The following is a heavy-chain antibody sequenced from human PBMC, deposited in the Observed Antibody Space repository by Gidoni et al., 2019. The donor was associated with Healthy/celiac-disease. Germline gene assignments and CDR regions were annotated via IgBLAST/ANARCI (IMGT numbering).Heavy chain of an antibody. V-gene: IGHV1-69*06. D-gene: IGHD4-4*01. Sequence: QVQLVQSGAEVKKPGSSVKVSCKASGGPFSSYAISWVRQAPGQGLEWMGGIIPIFGTANYAQKFQGRVTITADKSTSTVYMELSSLRSEDTAVYYCANLDDYSIKQAAFDIWGQGTMVTVSS. CDR2: IIPIFGTA. CDR3: ANLDDYSIKQAAFDI. CDR1: GGPFSSYA. J-gene: IGHJ3*02.